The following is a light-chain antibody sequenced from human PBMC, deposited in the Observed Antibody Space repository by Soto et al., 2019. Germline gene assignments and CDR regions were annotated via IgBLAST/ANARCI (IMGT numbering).Light chain of an antibody. V-gene: IGLV2-14*01. CDR3: SSYTNTDTPL. CDR2: EVV. J-gene: IGLJ2*01. Sequence: QSVLTQPASVSGSPGQSIAISCTGTSSDVGGYNYVSWYQQHPGKAPKLIIYEVVNRPSGVSNRFSGSKSGNTASLTISGLQAEDEADYYCSSYTNTDTPLFGGGTQLTVL. CDR1: SSDVGGYNY.